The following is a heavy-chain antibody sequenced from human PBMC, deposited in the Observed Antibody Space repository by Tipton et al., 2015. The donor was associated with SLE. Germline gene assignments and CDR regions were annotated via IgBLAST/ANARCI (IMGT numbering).Heavy chain of an antibody. CDR3: ARVAGGYYYYGMDV. D-gene: IGHD6-25*01. V-gene: IGHV3-66*01. CDR2: IYSGGST. J-gene: IGHJ6*02. Sequence: GSLRLSCAASGFTVSSNYMSWVRQAPGKGLEWASVIYSGGSTFYADSVKGRFTISRDNSKNTLYLHMNSLRAEDTAVYYCARVAGGYYYYGMDVWGQGTTVTVSS. CDR1: GFTVSSNY.